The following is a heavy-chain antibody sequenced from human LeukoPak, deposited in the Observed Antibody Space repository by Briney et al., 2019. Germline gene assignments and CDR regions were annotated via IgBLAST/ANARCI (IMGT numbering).Heavy chain of an antibody. V-gene: IGHV3-15*01. CDR3: TTLYGSGSYYKYYYFDY. Sequence: GGSLRLSCAASGLTFSSYSMNWVRQAPGKGLEWVGRIKSKTDGGTTDYAAPVKGRFTISRDDSKNTLYLQMNSLKTEDTAVYYCTTLYGSGSYYKYYYFDYWGQGTLVTVSS. CDR1: GLTFSSYS. D-gene: IGHD3-10*01. CDR2: IKSKTDGGTT. J-gene: IGHJ4*02.